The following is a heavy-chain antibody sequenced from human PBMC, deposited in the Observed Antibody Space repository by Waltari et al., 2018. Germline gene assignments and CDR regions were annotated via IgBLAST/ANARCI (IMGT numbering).Heavy chain of an antibody. CDR2: SNPRCGST. V-gene: IGHV1-46*01. Sequence: QVQLVQSGAEVKKPGASVKVSCKASGYTFTSYYMHWVRQAPGQGLEWMGKSNPRCGSTSYAQKYQGRVTMTRDTSTSTVYMELSSLRSEDTAVYYCARTIAVASHDAFDIWGQGTMVTVSS. CDR1: GYTFTSYY. D-gene: IGHD6-19*01. J-gene: IGHJ3*02. CDR3: ARTIAVASHDAFDI.